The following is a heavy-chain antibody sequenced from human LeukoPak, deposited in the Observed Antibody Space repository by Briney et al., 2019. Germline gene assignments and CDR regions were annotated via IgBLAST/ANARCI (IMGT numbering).Heavy chain of an antibody. V-gene: IGHV3-48*04. Sequence: GGSLRLSCAASGFTFSSYGMSWVRQAPGKGLEWVSYISSSGSTIYYADSVKGRFTISRDNAKNSLYLQMNSLRAEDTAVYYCASLEFRIAAEGYWGQGTLVTVSS. CDR3: ASLEFRIAAEGY. CDR2: ISSSGSTI. D-gene: IGHD6-13*01. J-gene: IGHJ4*02. CDR1: GFTFSSYG.